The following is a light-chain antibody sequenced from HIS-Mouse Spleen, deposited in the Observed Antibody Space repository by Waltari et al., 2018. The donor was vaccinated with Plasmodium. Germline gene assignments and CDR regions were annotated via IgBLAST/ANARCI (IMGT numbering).Light chain of an antibody. CDR2: DVS. CDR1: SSDVGGSNY. Sequence: QSALTQPASVSGSPGQSITISCTGTSSDVGGSNYFSWYQQHPGKAPKLMIYDVSNRPSGVSNRFSGSKSGNTASLTISGLQAEDEADYYCSSYTSSSTLEVFGGGTKLTVL. V-gene: IGLV2-14*03. J-gene: IGLJ2*01. CDR3: SSYTSSSTLEV.